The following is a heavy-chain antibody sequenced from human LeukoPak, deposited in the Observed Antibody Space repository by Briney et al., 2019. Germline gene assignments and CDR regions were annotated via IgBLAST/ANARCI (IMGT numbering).Heavy chain of an antibody. V-gene: IGHV4-39*01. CDR3: ARTSRRGSGSYYFDY. D-gene: IGHD3-10*01. J-gene: IGHJ4*02. CDR2: IYYSGST. CDR1: GGSISSSSYY. Sequence: PSETLSLTCTVSGGSISSSSYYWGWIRQPPGKGLEWIGSIYYSGSTYYNPSLKSRVTISVDTSKNQFSLKLSFVTAADTAVYYCARTSRRGSGSYYFDYWGQGTLVTVSS.